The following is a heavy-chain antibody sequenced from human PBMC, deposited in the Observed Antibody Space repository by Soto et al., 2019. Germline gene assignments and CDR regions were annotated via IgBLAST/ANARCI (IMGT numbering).Heavy chain of an antibody. D-gene: IGHD3-9*01. Sequence: ESGGGVVQPGRSLRLSCAASAFTFSSYAMHWVRQAPGKGLEWVAVISYDGSNKYYADSVKGRFTISRDNSKNTLYLQMNSLRAEDTAVYYCARDRSGYYDSWGQGTLVTVSS. V-gene: IGHV3-30-3*01. CDR1: AFTFSSYA. CDR2: ISYDGSNK. CDR3: ARDRSGYYDS. J-gene: IGHJ4*02.